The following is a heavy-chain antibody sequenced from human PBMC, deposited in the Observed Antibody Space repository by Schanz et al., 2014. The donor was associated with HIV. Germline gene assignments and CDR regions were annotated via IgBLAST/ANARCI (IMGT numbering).Heavy chain of an antibody. Sequence: EVQLVESGGGLVQPGGSLRLSCSASGFTFDNYAMTWVRQAPGKGLEWVSSITESGGRTYSADSVNGRFTISRDNSKNTLFLLMNSLTIEDTGRYYCVKPEEGAFDVWGLGTMVSVSS. V-gene: IGHV3-23*04. J-gene: IGHJ3*01. CDR1: GFTFDNYA. CDR2: ITESGGRT. CDR3: VKPEEGAFDV.